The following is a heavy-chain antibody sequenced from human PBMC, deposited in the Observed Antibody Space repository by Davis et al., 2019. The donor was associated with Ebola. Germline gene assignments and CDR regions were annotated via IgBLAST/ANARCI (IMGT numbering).Heavy chain of an antibody. J-gene: IGHJ4*02. V-gene: IGHV1-3*04. CDR3: ARDEFDY. Sequence: ASVKVSCKASGYTFTSYAIHWVRQAPGQRLEWMGWINTGNGNTEYSQKFQGRVTITRNTSANTAYMEVSSLTSEDMAVYYCARDEFDYWGQGTLVTVSS. CDR1: GYTFTSYA. CDR2: INTGNGNT.